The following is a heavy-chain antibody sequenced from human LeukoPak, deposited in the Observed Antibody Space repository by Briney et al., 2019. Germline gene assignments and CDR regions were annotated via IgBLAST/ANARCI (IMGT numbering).Heavy chain of an antibody. J-gene: IGHJ4*02. CDR3: ARDLTPSSGSYYDY. D-gene: IGHD1-26*01. V-gene: IGHV3-48*03. CDR2: ISSSGSTI. CDR1: GFTFSSYE. Sequence: PGGSLRLSCAASGFTFSSYEMNWVRQAPGKGLEWVSYISSSGSTIYYADSVKGRFTISRDNAKNTLYLQMNSLRAEDTAVYYCARDLTPSSGSYYDYWGQGTLVTVSS.